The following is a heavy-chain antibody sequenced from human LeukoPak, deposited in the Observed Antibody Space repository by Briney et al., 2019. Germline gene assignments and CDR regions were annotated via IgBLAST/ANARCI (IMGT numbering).Heavy chain of an antibody. J-gene: IGHJ4*02. D-gene: IGHD3-9*01. CDR3: ARRPVLTGYYNYDY. CDR2: MTGDGGTR. CDR1: GFTFYDYA. V-gene: IGHV3-43*02. Sequence: GGSLRLSCAASGFTFYDYAMHWVRHVPGKGLEWVSLMTGDGGTRHYADSVKGRFTISRDNAKNSLYLQMNSLRAEDTAVYYCARRPVLTGYYNYDYWGQGTLVTVSS.